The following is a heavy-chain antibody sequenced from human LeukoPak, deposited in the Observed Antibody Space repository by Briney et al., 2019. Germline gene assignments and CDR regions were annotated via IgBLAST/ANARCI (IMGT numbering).Heavy chain of an antibody. Sequence: GRSLRLSCAASGFTFINYAMHWVRQAPGKGLDWVAVISSDGSNKYYADSVKGRFTISRNNSKNTLFLQMNSLRADDTAVYYCAGSGYYYPGYWSQGTLVTVSS. CDR1: GFTFINYA. CDR3: AGSGYYYPGY. D-gene: IGHD3-22*01. J-gene: IGHJ4*02. V-gene: IGHV3-30-3*01. CDR2: ISSDGSNK.